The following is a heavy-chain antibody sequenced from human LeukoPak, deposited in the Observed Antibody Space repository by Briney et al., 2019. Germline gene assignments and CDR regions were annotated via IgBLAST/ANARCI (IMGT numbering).Heavy chain of an antibody. J-gene: IGHJ5*02. CDR2: IYTSGST. Sequence: SQTLSLTCTVSGGSISSGSYYWSWIRQPAGKGLEWIGRIYTSGSTNYNPSLKSRVTISVDTSKNQFSLKLSPVTAADTAVYYCARDWEDYYGSGNWFDPWGQGTLVTVSS. D-gene: IGHD3-10*01. CDR1: GGSISSGSYY. CDR3: ARDWEDYYGSGNWFDP. V-gene: IGHV4-61*02.